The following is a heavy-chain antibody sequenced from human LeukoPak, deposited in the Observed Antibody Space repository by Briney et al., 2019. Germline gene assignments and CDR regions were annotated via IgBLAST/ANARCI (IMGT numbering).Heavy chain of an antibody. CDR2: IYPTGST. Sequence: SETLSLTCTVSGYSISSGYYWGWIRQPPGKGLEWIGNIYPTGSTYYNPSLKSRVTISVDTSKNQFSLKLNSVTAADTAVYYCARDLDGDHPFDYWGQGTLVTVSS. D-gene: IGHD4-17*01. CDR1: GYSISSGYY. CDR3: ARDLDGDHPFDY. J-gene: IGHJ4*02. V-gene: IGHV4-38-2*02.